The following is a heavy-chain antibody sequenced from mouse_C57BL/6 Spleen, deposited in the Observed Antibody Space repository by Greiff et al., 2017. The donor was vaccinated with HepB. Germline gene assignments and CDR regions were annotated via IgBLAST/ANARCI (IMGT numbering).Heavy chain of an antibody. D-gene: IGHD4-1*01. J-gene: IGHJ1*03. Sequence: QVQLQQPGAELVRPGASVKLSCKASGYTFTDYYINWVKQRPGQGLEWIARIYPGSGNTYYNEKFKGKATLTAEKSSSTAYMQLSSLTSEDSAVYFCARSELTGTDWYFDVWGTGTTVTVSS. CDR1: GYTFTDYY. CDR2: IYPGSGNT. V-gene: IGHV1-76*01. CDR3: ARSELTGTDWYFDV.